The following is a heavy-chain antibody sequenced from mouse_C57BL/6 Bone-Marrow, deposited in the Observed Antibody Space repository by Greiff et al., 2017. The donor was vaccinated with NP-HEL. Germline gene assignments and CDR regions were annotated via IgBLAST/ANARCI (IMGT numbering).Heavy chain of an antibody. J-gene: IGHJ2*01. CDR3: ATYGNYVY. CDR1: GFTFSDYG. Sequence: EVKVVESGGGLVKPGGSLKLSCAASGFTFSDYGMHWVRQAPEKGLEWVAYISRGSSTIYYADTVKGRFTLSRANAKNTLFLQMTIRRAEDTAMYYSATYGNYVYWGQGTTLTVSS. V-gene: IGHV5-17*01. CDR2: ISRGSSTI. D-gene: IGHD2-1*01.